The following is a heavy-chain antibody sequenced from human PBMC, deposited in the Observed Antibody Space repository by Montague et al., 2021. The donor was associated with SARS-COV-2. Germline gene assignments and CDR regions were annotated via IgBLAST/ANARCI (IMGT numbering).Heavy chain of an antibody. D-gene: IGHD1-26*01. CDR3: ARDRGWGSRGAGYIDL. J-gene: IGHJ2*01. Sequence: TLSLTCTVSGGSITSGGYDWTWIRQHPGKGLEWIGYIYHTGSTYYNPSLQSRLRTSVDMSKNEFSLTLTSVTAADTAIYYCARDRGWGSRGAGYIDLWGRGTLVTVSS. CDR1: GGSITSGGYD. CDR2: IYHTGST. V-gene: IGHV4-31*03.